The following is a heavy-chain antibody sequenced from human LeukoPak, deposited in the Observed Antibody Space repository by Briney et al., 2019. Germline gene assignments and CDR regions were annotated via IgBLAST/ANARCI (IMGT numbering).Heavy chain of an antibody. J-gene: IGHJ4*02. CDR2: IYYSGST. Sequence: RPSETLSLTCTVSGGSISSSSYYWGWIRQPPGKGLEWIGSIYYSGSTNYNPSLKSRVTISVDTSKNQFSLKLSSVTAADTAVYYCARALYSSGWYRGEYYLDYWGQGTLVTVSS. CDR1: GGSISSSSYY. CDR3: ARALYSSGWYRGEYYLDY. D-gene: IGHD6-19*01. V-gene: IGHV4-39*07.